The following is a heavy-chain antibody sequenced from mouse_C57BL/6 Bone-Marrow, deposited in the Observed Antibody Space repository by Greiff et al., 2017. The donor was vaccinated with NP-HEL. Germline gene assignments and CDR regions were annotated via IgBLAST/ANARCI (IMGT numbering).Heavy chain of an antibody. CDR2: INPSSGYT. D-gene: IGHD2-3*01. V-gene: IGHV1-4*01. Sequence: VQLKESGAELARPGASVKMSCKASGYTFTSYTMHWVKQRPGQGLEWIGYINPSSGYTKYNQKFKDKATLTADKSSSTAYMQLSSLTSEDSAVYYCARWLLYYFDYWGQGTTLTVSS. CDR3: ARWLLYYFDY. J-gene: IGHJ2*01. CDR1: GYTFTSYT.